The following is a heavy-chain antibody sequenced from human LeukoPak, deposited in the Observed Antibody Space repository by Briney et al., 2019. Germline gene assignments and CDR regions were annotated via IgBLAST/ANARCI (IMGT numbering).Heavy chain of an antibody. CDR3: AKALGYNYGYVEN. CDR1: GFTFSSYA. J-gene: IGHJ4*02. Sequence: GGSLRLSCAASGFTFSSYAMRWVPQAPGEGLEWVLAVCGRGGNTHDADSVRGRFTISRDNSKNTLYLQMNSLRAEDTAVYYCAKALGYNYGYVENWGQGTLVTVSS. D-gene: IGHD5-18*01. V-gene: IGHV3-23*01. CDR2: VCGRGGNT.